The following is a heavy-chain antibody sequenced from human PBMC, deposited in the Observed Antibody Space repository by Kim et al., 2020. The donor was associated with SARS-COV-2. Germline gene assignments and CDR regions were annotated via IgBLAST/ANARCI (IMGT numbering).Heavy chain of an antibody. Sequence: QKLQGRVTMTPEHSTNTAYMELRSLRSDDTAVYYCARDRDDFWSGPFDYWGQGTLVTVSS. CDR3: ARDRDDFWSGPFDY. D-gene: IGHD3-3*01. J-gene: IGHJ4*02. V-gene: IGHV1-18*01.